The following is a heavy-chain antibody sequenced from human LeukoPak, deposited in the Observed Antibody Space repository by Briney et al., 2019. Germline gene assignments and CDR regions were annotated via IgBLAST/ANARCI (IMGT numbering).Heavy chain of an antibody. Sequence: SETLSLTCAVYGGSFSGYYWSWIRQPPGKGLEWIGEIHHSRSTNYNPSLKSRVTISVDTSKNQFSLKPSSATAADTAVYYCARDVDGLIDYWGQGTLVTVSS. CDR2: IHHSRST. V-gene: IGHV4-34*01. J-gene: IGHJ4*02. CDR3: ARDVDGLIDY. D-gene: IGHD3-16*01. CDR1: GGSFSGYY.